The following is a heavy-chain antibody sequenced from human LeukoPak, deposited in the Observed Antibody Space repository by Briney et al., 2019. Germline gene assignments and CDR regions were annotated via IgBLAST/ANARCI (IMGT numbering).Heavy chain of an antibody. CDR2: IYYSGST. J-gene: IGHJ4*02. V-gene: IGHV4-39*07. CDR3: ARAFDY. CDR1: GGSISFSTYF. Sequence: SETLSLTCTVSGGSISFSTYFWGWIRQSPGKGLEWIGSIYYSGSTYYNPSLTSRVTISVDTSKNQFSLKLSSVTAADTAVYYCARAFDYWGQGTLVTVSS.